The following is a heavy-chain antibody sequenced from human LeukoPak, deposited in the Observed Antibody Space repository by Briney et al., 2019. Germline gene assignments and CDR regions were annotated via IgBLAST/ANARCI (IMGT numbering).Heavy chain of an antibody. Sequence: ASVKVSCKASGYTFTSYDINWVRQATGQGLEWMGWMNPNSGNTGYAQKFQGRVTITRNTSISTAYMELSSLRSEDAAVYYCATDLRHSGGFFEKLYWGQGTLVTVSS. CDR1: GYTFTSYD. V-gene: IGHV1-8*03. J-gene: IGHJ4*02. CDR2: MNPNSGNT. CDR3: ATDLRHSGGFFEKLY. D-gene: IGHD2-15*01.